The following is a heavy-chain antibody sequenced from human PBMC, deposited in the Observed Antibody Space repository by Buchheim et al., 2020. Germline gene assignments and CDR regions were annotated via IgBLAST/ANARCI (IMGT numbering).Heavy chain of an antibody. CDR2: IYYSGST. V-gene: IGHV4-61*01. J-gene: IGHJ3*02. CDR3: ARGSWDTMIVANAFDI. CDR1: GGSVSSGSYY. Sequence: QVQLQESGPGLVKPSETLSLTCSVSGGSVSSGSYYWSWIRQPPGKGLEWIGYIYYSGSTNYNPSLKSRVTTSVDTSKNQFSLKLSSVTAADTAVYYCARGSWDTMIVANAFDIWGQGT. D-gene: IGHD3-22*01.